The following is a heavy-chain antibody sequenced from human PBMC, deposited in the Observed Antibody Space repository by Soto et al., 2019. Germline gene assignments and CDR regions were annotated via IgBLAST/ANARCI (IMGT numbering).Heavy chain of an antibody. CDR3: ARLIHCKTTSCYFDY. V-gene: IGHV4-39*01. Sequence: QLQLQESGPGLVKPSETLSLTCTVSGGSISSSSYYWAWVRQPPGKGLEWIGSVYYSGTTYYNPSLKSRVPISEDTSKNQFSLRLSSVTAADTAVFYCARLIHCKTTSCYFDYWGPGTLVTVSS. D-gene: IGHD2-2*01. J-gene: IGHJ4*02. CDR2: VYYSGTT. CDR1: GGSISSSSYY.